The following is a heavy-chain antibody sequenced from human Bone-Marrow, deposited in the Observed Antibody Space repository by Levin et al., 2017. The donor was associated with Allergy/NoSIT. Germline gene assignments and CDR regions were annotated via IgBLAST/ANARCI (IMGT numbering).Heavy chain of an antibody. CDR3: VRDSYGLDY. CDR1: GFSFSDHF. Sequence: GGSLRLSCAASGFSFSDHFMDWVRQAPGKGLEWVGRIKNKAKSYTTDYAASVKGRFAISRDDSKNSLYLQVNSLKTEDTAVYYCVRDSYGLDYWGQGTLVTVSS. J-gene: IGHJ4*02. V-gene: IGHV3-72*01. CDR2: IKNKAKSYTT. D-gene: IGHD5-18*01.